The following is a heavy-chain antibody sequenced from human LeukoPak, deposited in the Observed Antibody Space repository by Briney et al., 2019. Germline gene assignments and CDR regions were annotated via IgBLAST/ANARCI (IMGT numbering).Heavy chain of an antibody. J-gene: IGHJ4*02. Sequence: GGSLRLSCAASGFTFSSYSMNWVRQAPGKGLEWVSYISSSSSTIYYADSVKGRFTISRDNAKNSLYLQMNSLRAEDTAVYYCAREGYCSGGSCYSPSRPGPVDYWGQGTLVTVSS. CDR1: GFTFSSYS. D-gene: IGHD2-15*01. CDR2: ISSSSSTI. V-gene: IGHV3-48*01. CDR3: AREGYCSGGSCYSPSRPGPVDY.